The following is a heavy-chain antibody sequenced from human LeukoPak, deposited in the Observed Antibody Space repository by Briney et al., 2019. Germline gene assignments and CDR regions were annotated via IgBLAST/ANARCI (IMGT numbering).Heavy chain of an antibody. D-gene: IGHD5-12*01. CDR3: ARDRGYDYGAFDY. CDR2: ISSGSSYI. J-gene: IGHJ4*02. CDR1: GFTFSSYS. V-gene: IGHV3-21*01. Sequence: PGGSLRLSCAASGFTFSSYSMNWVRQAPGKGLEWVSSISSGSSYIYYADSVKGRFTISRDNAKNSLYLQMNSLRAEDTAVYYCARDRGYDYGAFDYWGQGTLVTVSS.